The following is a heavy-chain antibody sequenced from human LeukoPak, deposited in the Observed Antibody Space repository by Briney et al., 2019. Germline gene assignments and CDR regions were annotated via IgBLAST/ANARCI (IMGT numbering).Heavy chain of an antibody. CDR3: ARGPIAETNWFDP. J-gene: IGHJ5*02. D-gene: IGHD6-13*01. CDR1: GFTFSSYG. V-gene: IGHV3-30*03. Sequence: GGSLRLSCAASGFTFSSYGMHWVRQAPGKGLEWVAVISYDGSNKYYADSVKGRFTISRDNSKNTLYLQMNSLRAEDTAVYYCARGPIAETNWFDPWGQGTLVTVSS. CDR2: ISYDGSNK.